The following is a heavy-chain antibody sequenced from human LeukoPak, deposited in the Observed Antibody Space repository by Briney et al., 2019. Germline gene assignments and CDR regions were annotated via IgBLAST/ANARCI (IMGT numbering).Heavy chain of an antibody. D-gene: IGHD2-2*01. J-gene: IGHJ5*02. CDR1: GYTFTDYY. CDR2: VDPEDGET. V-gene: IGHV1-69-2*01. Sequence: ASVKVSCKVSGYTFTDYYMHWVQQAPGKGLEWMGLVDPEDGETIYAEKFQGRGTITADTSTDTAYVELSSLRSEDTAVYYCATDQVVPAAMYHWGQGTLVTVSS. CDR3: ATDQVVPAAMYH.